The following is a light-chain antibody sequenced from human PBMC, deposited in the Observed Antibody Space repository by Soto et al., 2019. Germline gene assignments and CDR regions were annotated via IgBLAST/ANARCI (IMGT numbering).Light chain of an antibody. Sequence: EIVLTQSPGTLSLSPGERATLSCRASQSVSYYLAWYQQKPGQAPRLLIYDASSRATGIPDRFSGSGSGTDFTLTISRLEPEDFAVYYCQQYVSSPLTFGGGTKVDIK. CDR3: QQYVSSPLT. CDR1: QSVSYY. CDR2: DAS. J-gene: IGKJ4*01. V-gene: IGKV3-20*01.